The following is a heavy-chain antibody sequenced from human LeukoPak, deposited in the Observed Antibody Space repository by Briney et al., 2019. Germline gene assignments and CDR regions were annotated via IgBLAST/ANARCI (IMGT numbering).Heavy chain of an antibody. CDR1: GGSISSSSYY. CDR3: AFAMIVPAPFDY. CDR2: INHSGST. Sequence: SETLSLTCTVSGGSISSSSYYWSWIRQPPGKGLEWIGEINHSGSTNYNPSLKSRVTISVDTSKNRFSLKLSSVTAADTAVYYCAFAMIVPAPFDYWGQGTLVTVSS. D-gene: IGHD3-22*01. J-gene: IGHJ4*02. V-gene: IGHV4-39*07.